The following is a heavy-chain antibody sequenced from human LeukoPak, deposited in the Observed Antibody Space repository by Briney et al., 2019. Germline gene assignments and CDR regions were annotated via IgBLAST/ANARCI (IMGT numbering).Heavy chain of an antibody. Sequence: ASVKVSCKASGYTFTGYYMHWVRQAPGQGLEWMGWINPNSGGTNYAQKFQGRVTMTRDTSISTAYMELSRLRSDDAAVYYCARGPSSTADPGYFDYWGQGTLVTVSS. CDR1: GYTFTGYY. V-gene: IGHV1-2*02. CDR3: ARGPSSTADPGYFDY. D-gene: IGHD6-6*01. J-gene: IGHJ4*02. CDR2: INPNSGGT.